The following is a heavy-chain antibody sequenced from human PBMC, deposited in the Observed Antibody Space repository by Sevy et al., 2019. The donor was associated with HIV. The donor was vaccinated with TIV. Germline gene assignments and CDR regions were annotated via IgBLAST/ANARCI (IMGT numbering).Heavy chain of an antibody. J-gene: IGHJ4*02. V-gene: IGHV3-11*01. Sequence: GGSLRLSCAASGFTFSDSYMSWFRQAPGKGLEWVSYISSGGTIIYYADSVKGRFTISRDNAKNSLYLQMYSLRAEDTAVYDCARARYNYGSFYFDYWGQGTLVTVSS. CDR1: GFTFSDSY. D-gene: IGHD5-18*01. CDR2: ISSGGTII. CDR3: ARARYNYGSFYFDY.